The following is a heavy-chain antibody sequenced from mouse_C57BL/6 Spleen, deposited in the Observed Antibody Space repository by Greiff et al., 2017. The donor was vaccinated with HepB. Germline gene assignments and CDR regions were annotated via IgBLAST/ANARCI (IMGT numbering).Heavy chain of an antibody. CDR2: IYPGSGST. J-gene: IGHJ3*01. Sequence: VQLQQSGAELVKPGASVKMSCKASGYTFTSYWITWVKQRPGQGLEWIGDIYPGSGSTNYNEKFKSKATLTVDTSSSTAYMQLSSLTSEDSAVYYCARSDGYYRAWFAYWGQGTLVTVSA. CDR1: GYTFTSYW. V-gene: IGHV1-55*01. D-gene: IGHD2-3*01. CDR3: ARSDGYYRAWFAY.